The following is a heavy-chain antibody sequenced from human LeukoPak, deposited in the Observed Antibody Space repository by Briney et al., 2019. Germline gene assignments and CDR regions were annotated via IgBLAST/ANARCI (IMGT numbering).Heavy chain of an antibody. CDR1: GFTFSSNA. D-gene: IGHD3-22*01. CDR2: IRYDGSNK. Sequence: GGSLRLSCAASGFTFSSNAMHWVRQAPGKGLEWVAFIRYDGSNKYYADSVRGRLTISRDNSKNTLYLQMNSLRAEDTAVYYCARATPYYYDSSGPLAAFDIWGQGTMVTVSS. V-gene: IGHV3-30*02. J-gene: IGHJ3*02. CDR3: ARATPYYYDSSGPLAAFDI.